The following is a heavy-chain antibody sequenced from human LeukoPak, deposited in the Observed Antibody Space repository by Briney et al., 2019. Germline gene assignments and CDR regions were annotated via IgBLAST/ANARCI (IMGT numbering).Heavy chain of an antibody. CDR2: IYPGDSDT. V-gene: IGHV5-51*01. CDR3: ARQGIAGVLDV. J-gene: IGHJ6*04. CDR1: GYCFIDYW. D-gene: IGHD6-13*01. Sequence: GESLKISCKVSGYCFIDYWIGWVRQMPGKGLEWMGIIYPGDSDTRYSPSFQGQVTISADKSISTAYLQWSSLKASDTAMYYCARQGIAGVLDVWGKGTTVTVSS.